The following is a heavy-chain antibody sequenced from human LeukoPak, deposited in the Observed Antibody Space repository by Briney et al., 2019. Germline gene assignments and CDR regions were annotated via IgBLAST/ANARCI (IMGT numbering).Heavy chain of an antibody. J-gene: IGHJ4*02. Sequence: GGSLRLSCAASGFTFSRYGMSWVRQAPGRGPEWVAGIPDTGVDTYYADSVRGRFTISRDNSKNMLYLQMNSLRAEDTAVYYCAKWKYSNSGIDDYWGQGTLVTVSS. CDR3: AKWKYSNSGIDDY. CDR2: IPDTGVDT. V-gene: IGHV3-23*01. CDR1: GFTFSRYG. D-gene: IGHD6-6*01.